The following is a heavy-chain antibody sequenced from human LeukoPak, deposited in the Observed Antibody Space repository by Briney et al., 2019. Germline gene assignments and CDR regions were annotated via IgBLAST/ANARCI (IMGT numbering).Heavy chain of an antibody. CDR1: GFTFSSYS. CDR3: ARHKSGSGDYHYYYMDV. Sequence: PGGSLRLSCAASGFTFSSYSMNWVRQAPGKGLEWVSSISSSSSYIYYADSVKGRFTISRDNAKNSLYLQMNSLRAEDTAVYYCARHKSGSGDYHYYYMDVWGKGTTVTVSS. J-gene: IGHJ6*03. V-gene: IGHV3-21*01. D-gene: IGHD3-10*01. CDR2: ISSSSSYI.